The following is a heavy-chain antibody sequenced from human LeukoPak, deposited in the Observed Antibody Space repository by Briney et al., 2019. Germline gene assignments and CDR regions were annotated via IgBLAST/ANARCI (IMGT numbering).Heavy chain of an antibody. Sequence: GGSLRLSCAASGFTFSSYAMSWVRQAPGKGLEWVSTISDYGGSTLYADSVTGRFTISRDNSKNTVYLQMKSLRAEDTAVYYCAKDHRSSTWPFDYWGQGALVTVSS. CDR2: ISDYGGST. J-gene: IGHJ4*02. V-gene: IGHV3-23*01. CDR1: GFTFSSYA. CDR3: AKDHRSSTWPFDY. D-gene: IGHD3-16*02.